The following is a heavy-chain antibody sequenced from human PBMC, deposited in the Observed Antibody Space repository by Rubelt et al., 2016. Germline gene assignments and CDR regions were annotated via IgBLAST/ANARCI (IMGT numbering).Heavy chain of an antibody. Sequence: EVQLVQSGAEVKKPGESLKISCKGSGYSFSNYWIAWVRQMPGKGLEWMGIIYPGDSDTRYSPAFQGQVTTSADKSISTAYLQWSSLEASDTAMYYCARLLPSYSSSWSYFDYWGQGTLVTVSS. V-gene: IGHV5-51*01. J-gene: IGHJ4*02. CDR2: IYPGDSDT. CDR3: ARLLPSYSSSWSYFDY. D-gene: IGHD6-13*01. CDR1: GYSFSNYW.